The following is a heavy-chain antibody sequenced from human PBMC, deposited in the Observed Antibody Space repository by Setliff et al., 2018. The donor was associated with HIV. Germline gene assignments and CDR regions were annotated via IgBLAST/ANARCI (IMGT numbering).Heavy chain of an antibody. Sequence: ASVKVSCKASGYTFTAYYIHWVRQAPGQGLEWMGRIYPNSGGTNYAQKFQGRVTITRDTSASTAYMELSRLRSDDTAVYYCARGTRVGANDAFDIWGQGTMVTVSS. D-gene: IGHD1-26*01. CDR2: IYPNSGGT. CDR1: GYTFTAYY. J-gene: IGHJ3*02. V-gene: IGHV1-2*06. CDR3: ARGTRVGANDAFDI.